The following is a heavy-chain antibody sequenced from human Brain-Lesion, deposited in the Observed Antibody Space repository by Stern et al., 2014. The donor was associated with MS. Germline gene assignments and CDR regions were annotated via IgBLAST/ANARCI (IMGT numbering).Heavy chain of an antibody. Sequence: QVQLVQSGAEVKKPGASVTVSCKTSGYIFTGYYIHWVRQAPGQGFEWMAWINPNTGGKKYAQKFQGRVTMSRDTSISTAYVELSSLTSDDTAVYYCARDQRGITIFGVVTDYYYLGMDVWGQGTTVTVSS. D-gene: IGHD3-3*01. J-gene: IGHJ6*02. CDR2: INPNTGGK. V-gene: IGHV1-2*02. CDR3: ARDQRGITIFGVVTDYYYLGMDV. CDR1: GYIFTGYY.